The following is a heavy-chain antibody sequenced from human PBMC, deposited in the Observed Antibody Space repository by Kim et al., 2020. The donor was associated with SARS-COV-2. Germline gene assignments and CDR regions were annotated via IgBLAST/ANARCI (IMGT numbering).Heavy chain of an antibody. D-gene: IGHD3-9*01. J-gene: IGHJ6*02. CDR1: GFTFDDYA. CDR2: ISGDGGST. V-gene: IGHV3-43*02. CDR3: AKESGDRRYDILTGYYYYYYGMDV. Sequence: GGSLRLSCAASGFTFDDYAMHWVRQAPGKGLEWVSLISGDGGSTYYADSVKGRFTISRDNSKNSLYLQMNSLRTEDTALYYCAKESGDRRYDILTGYYYYYYGMDVWGQGTTVTVSS.